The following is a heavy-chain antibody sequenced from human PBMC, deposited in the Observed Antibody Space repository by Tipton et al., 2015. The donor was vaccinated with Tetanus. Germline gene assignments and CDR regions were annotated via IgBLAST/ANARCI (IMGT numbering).Heavy chain of an antibody. CDR2: MYNSGAT. J-gene: IGHJ3*02. V-gene: IGHV4-39*02. CDR1: GGSISSTSYY. Sequence: LRLSCTVSGGSISSTSYYWAWIRQSPGKGLEWIGTMYNSGATYYNPSLKGRVTISGDTSKNLFSLTSVTASDTAVYYCARPEASGRARGFDIWGQGTKVTVSP. D-gene: IGHD3-10*01. CDR3: ARPEASGRARGFDI.